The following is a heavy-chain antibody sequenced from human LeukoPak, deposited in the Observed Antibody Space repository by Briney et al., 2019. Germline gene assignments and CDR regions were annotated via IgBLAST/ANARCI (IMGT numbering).Heavy chain of an antibody. J-gene: IGHJ6*04. V-gene: IGHV4-34*01. CDR2: INHSGST. CDR3: ARGYYGSGKPRNYYYYYGMDV. CDR1: GGSFSGYY. Sequence: SETLSLTCAVYGGSFSGYYWSWIRQPPGQGLERIGEINHSGSTNYNPSLKSRVTISVDTSKNQFSLKLSSVTAADTAVYYCARGYYGSGKPRNYYYYYGMDVWGKGTTVTVSS. D-gene: IGHD3-10*01.